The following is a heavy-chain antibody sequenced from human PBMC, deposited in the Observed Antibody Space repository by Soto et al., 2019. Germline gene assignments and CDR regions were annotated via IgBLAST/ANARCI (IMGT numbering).Heavy chain of an antibody. J-gene: IGHJ6*02. CDR2: VSGYNGDT. Sequence: QGQLVQSGPEVKKPGASVKVSCKASGYTFSRYGISWVRQAPGQGLEWMGWVSGYNGDTKYAQKVQGRVTMTIDTSTYTAYMELRSLTSDDTAKYYCAKNGRPPYYYYGMDVWGQGTTVTVSS. CDR1: GYTFSRYG. CDR3: AKNGRPPYYYYGMDV. V-gene: IGHV1-18*01. D-gene: IGHD2-8*01.